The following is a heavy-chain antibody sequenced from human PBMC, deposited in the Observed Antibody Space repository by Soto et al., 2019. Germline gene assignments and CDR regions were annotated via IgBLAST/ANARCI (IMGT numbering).Heavy chain of an antibody. CDR3: ARVFWSGEDAFDI. J-gene: IGHJ3*02. CDR1: GFTFSSYG. D-gene: IGHD3-3*01. CDR2: IWYDGSNK. V-gene: IGHV3-33*01. Sequence: VQLVESGGGVVQPGRSLRLSCAASGFTFSSYGMHWVRQAPGKGLEWVAVIWYDGSNKYYADSVKGRFTISRDNSKNTLYLQMNSLRAEDTAVYYCARVFWSGEDAFDIWGQGTMVTVSS.